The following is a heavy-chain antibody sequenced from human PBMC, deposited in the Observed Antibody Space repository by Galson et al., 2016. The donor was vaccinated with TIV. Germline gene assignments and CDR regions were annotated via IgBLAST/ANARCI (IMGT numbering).Heavy chain of an antibody. CDR1: GLTVSTNY. CDR2: VYSDGSA. CDR3: ARSYDSSGNRGRFDH. V-gene: IGHV3-53*01. D-gene: IGHD3-22*01. J-gene: IGHJ4*02. Sequence: SLRLSCAASGLTVSTNYMSWIRQAPGKGLEWVLIVYSDGSAYYADSVKGRFTMSRDNSKNTVYLQLNNLRAEDTAVYYCARSYDSSGNRGRFDHWGQGTLVTVSS.